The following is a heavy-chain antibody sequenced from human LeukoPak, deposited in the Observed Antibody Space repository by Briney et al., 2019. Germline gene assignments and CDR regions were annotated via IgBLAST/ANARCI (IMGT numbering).Heavy chain of an antibody. CDR2: IKQDGSEK. Sequence: GGSLRLSCAASGFTFSTNWMSWVRQAPGRGLEWVANIKQDGSEKNYVDSVKGRFTISRDNAKSSLYLQMNSLRVEDTAVYYCAKAGNGFGYWGQGALITVSS. CDR1: GFTFSTNW. D-gene: IGHD2-8*01. CDR3: AKAGNGFGY. V-gene: IGHV3-7*01. J-gene: IGHJ4*02.